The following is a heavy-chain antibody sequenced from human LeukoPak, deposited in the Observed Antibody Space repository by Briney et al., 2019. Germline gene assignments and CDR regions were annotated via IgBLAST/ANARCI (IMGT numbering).Heavy chain of an antibody. Sequence: ASVKVSCKASGGTFSSYAISWVRQAPGQGLEWMGGIIPIFGTANYAQKFQGRVTITADESTSTAYMELSSLRSEDTAVYYCAIDPLTITMVRGVINVFDYWGQGTLVTASS. CDR3: AIDPLTITMVRGVINVFDY. D-gene: IGHD3-10*01. J-gene: IGHJ4*02. V-gene: IGHV1-69*13. CDR1: GGTFSSYA. CDR2: IIPIFGTA.